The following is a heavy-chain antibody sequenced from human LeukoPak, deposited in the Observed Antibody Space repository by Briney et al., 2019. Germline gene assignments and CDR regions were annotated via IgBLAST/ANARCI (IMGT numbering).Heavy chain of an antibody. J-gene: IGHJ6*02. CDR1: GFTFSSCG. V-gene: IGHV3-30*03. CDR2: ISYDGSNK. CDR3: ARAATYYDFWSGYYTNYYYYGMDV. D-gene: IGHD3-3*01. Sequence: LRLSCAASGFTFSSCGMHWVRQAPGKGLEWVAVISYDGSNKYYADSVKGRFTISRDNSKNTLYLQMNSLRAEDTAVYYCARAATYYDFWSGYYTNYYYYGMDVWGQGTTVTVSS.